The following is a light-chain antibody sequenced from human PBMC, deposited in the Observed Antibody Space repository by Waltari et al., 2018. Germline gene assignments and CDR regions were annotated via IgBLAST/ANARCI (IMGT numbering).Light chain of an antibody. CDR1: QSVSRT. Sequence: EIVLTQSPGTLSLSPGERATLSCRASQSVSRTLAWYQQKPGQAPRLLIYDASSRAAGIPDRFSGSGSGTDFSLTISRLEPEDFGVYYCQKYWTLPATFGQGTKVEI. CDR3: QKYWTLPAT. J-gene: IGKJ1*01. CDR2: DAS. V-gene: IGKV3-20*01.